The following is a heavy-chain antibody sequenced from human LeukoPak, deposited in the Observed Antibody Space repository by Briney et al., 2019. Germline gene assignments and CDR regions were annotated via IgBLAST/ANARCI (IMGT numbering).Heavy chain of an antibody. Sequence: ASVKVSCKASGYTFTGYYMHWVRQAPGQGLEWMGWINPNSGGTNYAQKFQGRVTMTRDTSISTACMELSRLRSDDTAVYYCARVARYFDWLFEYFQHWGQGTLVTVSS. J-gene: IGHJ1*01. V-gene: IGHV1-2*02. D-gene: IGHD3-9*01. CDR3: ARVARYFDWLFEYFQH. CDR2: INPNSGGT. CDR1: GYTFTGYY.